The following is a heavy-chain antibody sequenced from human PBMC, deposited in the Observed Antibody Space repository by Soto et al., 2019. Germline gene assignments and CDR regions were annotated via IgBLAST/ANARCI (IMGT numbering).Heavy chain of an antibody. Sequence: PSETLSLTCTVSGGSISSYYWSWIRQPPGKGLEWIGYIYYSGSTNYNPSLKSRVTISVDTSKNQFSLKLSSVTAADTAVYYCARGRNYIAARPFDYWGQGTLVTVSS. CDR1: GGSISSYY. D-gene: IGHD6-6*01. CDR2: IYYSGST. J-gene: IGHJ4*02. V-gene: IGHV4-59*08. CDR3: ARGRNYIAARPFDY.